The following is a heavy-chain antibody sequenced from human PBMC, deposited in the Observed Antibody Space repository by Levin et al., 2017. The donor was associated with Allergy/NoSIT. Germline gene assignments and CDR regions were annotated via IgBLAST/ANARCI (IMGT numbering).Heavy chain of an antibody. CDR1: GGSISNYY. J-gene: IGHJ4*02. V-gene: IGHV4-59*01. D-gene: IGHD5-18*01. CDR3: ARMGDTAMVDPFDY. Sequence: KAGGSLRLSCTVSGGSISNYYWSWIRQPPGKGLEWIGYIYSSGSTNYNPSLKSRVTISVDTSKSQFSLKLTSVTAADTAVYYCARMGDTAMVDPFDYWGQGTLVTVSS. CDR2: IYSSGST.